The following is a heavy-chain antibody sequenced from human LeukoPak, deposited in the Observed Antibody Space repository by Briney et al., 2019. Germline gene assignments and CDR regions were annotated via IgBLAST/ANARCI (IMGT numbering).Heavy chain of an antibody. V-gene: IGHV1-2*04. J-gene: IGHJ4*02. CDR2: INPNSGGT. CDR3: ARDRQVGATTVLDY. CDR1: GGTFSSYA. Sequence: ASVKVSCKASGGTFSSYAISWVRQAPGQGLEWMGWINPNSGGTNYAQKFQGWVTMTRDTSISTAYMELSRLRSDDTAVYYCARDRQVGATTVLDYWGQGTLVTVSS. D-gene: IGHD1-26*01.